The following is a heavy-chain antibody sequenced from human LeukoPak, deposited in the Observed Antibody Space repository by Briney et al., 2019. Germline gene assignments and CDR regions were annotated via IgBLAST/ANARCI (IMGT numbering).Heavy chain of an antibody. CDR3: VRDHLYSNSWIRFYYYYMDV. J-gene: IGHJ6*03. CDR1: GFTFSAYN. V-gene: IGHV3-21*01. D-gene: IGHD6-13*01. CDR2: ISSSGTYI. Sequence: GGSLRLSCAASGFTFSAYNMNWVRQAPGKGLEWVSSISSSGTYISYADSLKDRFTISRDNAKNSLYLQMNSLRAEDTAVYYCVRDHLYSNSWIRFYYYYMDVWGEGTTVTISS.